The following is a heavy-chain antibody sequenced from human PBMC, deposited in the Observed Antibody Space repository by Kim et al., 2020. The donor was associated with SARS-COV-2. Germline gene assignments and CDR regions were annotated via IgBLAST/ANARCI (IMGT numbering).Heavy chain of an antibody. D-gene: IGHD3-10*01. V-gene: IGHV4-39*01. J-gene: IGHJ6*02. CDR3: ARHALRSITMVRGVIGYGMDV. Sequence: SETLSLTCTVSGGSISSSSYYWGWIRQPPGKGLEWIGSIYYSGSTYYNPSLKSRVTISVDTSKNQFSLKLSSVTAADTAVYYCARHALRSITMVRGVIGYGMDVLGQGTTVTVSS. CDR2: IYYSGST. CDR1: GGSISSSSYY.